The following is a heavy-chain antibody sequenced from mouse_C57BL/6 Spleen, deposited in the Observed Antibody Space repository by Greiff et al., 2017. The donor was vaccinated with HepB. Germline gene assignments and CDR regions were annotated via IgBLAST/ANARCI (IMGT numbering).Heavy chain of an antibody. CDR1: GYAFSSYW. Sequence: QVHVKQSGAELVKPGASVKISCKASGYAFSSYWMNWVKQRPGKGLEWIGQIYPGDGDTNYNGKFKGKATLTADKSSSTAYMQLSSLTSEDSAVYFCANYYGSSGWFDYWGQGTTLTVSS. V-gene: IGHV1-80*01. D-gene: IGHD1-1*01. CDR3: ANYYGSSGWFDY. CDR2: IYPGDGDT. J-gene: IGHJ2*01.